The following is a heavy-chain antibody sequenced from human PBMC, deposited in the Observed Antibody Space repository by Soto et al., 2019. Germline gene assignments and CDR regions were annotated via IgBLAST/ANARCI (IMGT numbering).Heavy chain of an antibody. D-gene: IGHD1-26*01. J-gene: IGHJ6*02. CDR3: ARDAPIVGATTHYYYGMDV. CDR1: GYTFTSYG. V-gene: IGHV1-18*04. CDR2: ISAYNGNT. Sequence: QVQLVQSGAEVKKPGASVKVSCKASGYTFTSYGISWVRQAPGQGLEWMGWISAYNGNTNYAQKLQGRVTMTTDTSTSTAYMELRSLRPDDTAVYYCARDAPIVGATTHYYYGMDVWGQGTTVTVSS.